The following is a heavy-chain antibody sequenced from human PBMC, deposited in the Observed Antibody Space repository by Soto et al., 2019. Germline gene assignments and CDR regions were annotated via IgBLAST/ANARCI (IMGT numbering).Heavy chain of an antibody. Sequence: GGSLRLSCAASGFTFSSYWMHWVRQAPGKGLVWVSRINSDGSSTSYADSVKGRFTISRDNAKNTLYLQMNSLRAEDTAVYYCARDRGHSYGSFTRYYYYMDVWGKGTTVTVSS. CDR2: INSDGSST. V-gene: IGHV3-74*01. D-gene: IGHD5-18*01. CDR3: ARDRGHSYGSFTRYYYYMDV. CDR1: GFTFSSYW. J-gene: IGHJ6*03.